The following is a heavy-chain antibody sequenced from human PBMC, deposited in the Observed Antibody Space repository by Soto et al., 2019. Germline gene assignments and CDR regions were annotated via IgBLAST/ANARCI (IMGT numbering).Heavy chain of an antibody. Sequence: EVQLLESGGGLVQPGGSLRLSCAASGFTFSSYAMSWVRQAPGKGLEWVSAISGSGGSTYYADSVKGRFTISRDNSKNTLYLQMNSLRAEDTTVYYCAKDHADGDYVGWFDPWGQGTLVTVSS. J-gene: IGHJ5*02. CDR2: ISGSGGST. V-gene: IGHV3-23*01. CDR1: GFTFSSYA. D-gene: IGHD4-17*01. CDR3: AKDHADGDYVGWFDP.